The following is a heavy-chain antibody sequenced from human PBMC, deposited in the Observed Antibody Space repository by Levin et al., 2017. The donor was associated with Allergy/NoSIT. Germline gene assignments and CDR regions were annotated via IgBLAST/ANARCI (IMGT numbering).Heavy chain of an antibody. CDR1: GFTFSSYW. J-gene: IGHJ5*02. CDR2: IKQDGSEK. Sequence: PGGSLRLSCAASGFTFSSYWMSWVRQAPGKGLEWVANIKQDGSEKYYVDSVKGRFTISRDNAKNSLYLQMNSLRAEDTAVYYCAREPGYSSRGGWFDPWGQGTLVTVSS. V-gene: IGHV3-7*01. D-gene: IGHD6-13*01. CDR3: AREPGYSSRGGWFDP.